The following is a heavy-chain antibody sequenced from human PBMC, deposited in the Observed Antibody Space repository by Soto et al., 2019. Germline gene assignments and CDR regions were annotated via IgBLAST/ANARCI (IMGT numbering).Heavy chain of an antibody. V-gene: IGHV4-31*03. CDR1: GGSISSGGYY. CDR2: IYYSGST. Sequence: SETLSLTCTVSGGSISSGGYYWSWIRQHPGKGLKWIGYIYYSGSTYYNPSLKSRVTISVDTSKNQFSLKLSSVTAADTAVYYCARVVVPAANPYYFDYWGQGTLVTVSS. CDR3: ARVVVPAANPYYFDY. J-gene: IGHJ4*02. D-gene: IGHD2-2*01.